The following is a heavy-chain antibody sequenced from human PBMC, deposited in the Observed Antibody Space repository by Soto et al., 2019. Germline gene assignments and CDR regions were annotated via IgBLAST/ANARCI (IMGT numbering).Heavy chain of an antibody. V-gene: IGHV2-70*11. D-gene: IGHD3-22*01. CDR2: IDWDDDK. Sequence: XGPTLVNPTQTLTLTCTFSGFSLSTSGMCVSWIRQPPGKALEWLARIDWDDDKYYSTSLKTRLTISKDTSKNQVVLTMTNMDPVDTAMYYCARWGYSSGYYYDYWGQGTLVADSS. CDR1: GFSLSTSGMC. J-gene: IGHJ4*02. CDR3: ARWGYSSGYYYDY.